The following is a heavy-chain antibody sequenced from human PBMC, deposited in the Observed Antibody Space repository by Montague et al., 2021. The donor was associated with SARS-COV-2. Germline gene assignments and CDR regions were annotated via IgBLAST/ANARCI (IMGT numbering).Heavy chain of an antibody. V-gene: IGHV3-7*01. CDR2: IKQDGSEK. D-gene: IGHD6-13*01. CDR1: GFTFSSYW. CDR3: VRMGSSWYVRYYYYYGMDV. Sequence: SLSLSFSASGFTFSSYWMSWVRQAPGKGLEWVANIKQDGSEKYYVDSVKGRFTISRDNAKNSLYPQMNSLRAEDTAVYYCVRMGSSWYVRYYYYYGMDVWGQGTTVTVSS. J-gene: IGHJ6*02.